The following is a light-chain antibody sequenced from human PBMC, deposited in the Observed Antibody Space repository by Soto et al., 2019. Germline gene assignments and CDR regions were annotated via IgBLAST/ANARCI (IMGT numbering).Light chain of an antibody. Sequence: QSALTQPASVSGSPGQSITISCTGTSSDIGTYNYVSWYQQHPGKAPKLVIYEVSYRPSGVSIRFSASKSVNTASLTISGLQAEDEADYYCSSHTSKNDRVFGTGTKVTVL. J-gene: IGLJ1*01. V-gene: IGLV2-14*01. CDR2: EVS. CDR3: SSHTSKNDRV. CDR1: SSDIGTYNY.